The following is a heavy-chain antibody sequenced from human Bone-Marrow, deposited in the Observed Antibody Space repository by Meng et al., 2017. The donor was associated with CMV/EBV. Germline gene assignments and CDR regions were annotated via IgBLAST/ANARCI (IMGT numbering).Heavy chain of an antibody. D-gene: IGHD3-16*01. CDR2: IYYSGST. CDR3: ARGGGPFDY. J-gene: IGHJ4*02. V-gene: IGHV4-28*03. CDR1: GYSISSSSW. Sequence: GQLQGSGPVLVKPSDTLSLTCAVSGYSISSSSWWGRIRQPPGKGLEWIGYIYYSGSTNYNPSLKSRVTISVDTSKNQFSLKLSSVTAADTAVYYCARGGGPFDYWGQGTLVTASS.